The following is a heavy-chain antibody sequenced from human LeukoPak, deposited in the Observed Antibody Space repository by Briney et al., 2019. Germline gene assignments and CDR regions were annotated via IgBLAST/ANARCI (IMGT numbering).Heavy chain of an antibody. CDR3: ARGRGVRGVPWGGY. CDR1: GGTFSSYA. J-gene: IGHJ4*02. D-gene: IGHD3-10*01. V-gene: IGHV1-8*02. Sequence: ASAKVSCKASGGTFSSYAISWVRQATGQGLEWMGWMNPNSGNTGYAQKFQGRVTMTRNTSISTAYMELSSLRSEDTAVYYCARGRGVRGVPWGGYWGQGTLVTVSS. CDR2: MNPNSGNT.